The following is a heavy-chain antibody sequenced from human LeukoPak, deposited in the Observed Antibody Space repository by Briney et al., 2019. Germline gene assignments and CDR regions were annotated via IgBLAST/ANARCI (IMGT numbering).Heavy chain of an antibody. CDR1: GGSFSGYY. V-gene: IGHV4-34*01. D-gene: IGHD3-22*01. CDR2: INHSGGT. Sequence: SETLSLTCAVYGGSFSGYYWSWIRQPPGKGLEWIGEINHSGGTNYNPSLNSRVTISVDTSKNQFSLKLSSVTAADTAVYYCASAMIGVPDDAFDIWGQGTMVTVSS. CDR3: ASAMIGVPDDAFDI. J-gene: IGHJ3*02.